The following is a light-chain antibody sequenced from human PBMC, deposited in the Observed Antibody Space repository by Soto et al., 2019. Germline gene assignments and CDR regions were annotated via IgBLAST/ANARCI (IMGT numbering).Light chain of an antibody. Sequence: QSSLTQAPSGSGAPGQAGSISYTKTSSDVGGFDYVSWYQQHPGKAPKFLIYEVSKRPSGVPDRFSGSKSGNTASLTVSGLQAEDEADYYCNSYAGNDIYVFGTGTKVTVL. CDR2: EVS. CDR1: SSDVGGFDY. J-gene: IGLJ1*01. CDR3: NSYAGNDIYV. V-gene: IGLV2-8*01.